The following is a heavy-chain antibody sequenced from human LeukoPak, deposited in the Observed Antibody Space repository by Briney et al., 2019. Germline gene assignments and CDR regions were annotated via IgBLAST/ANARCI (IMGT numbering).Heavy chain of an antibody. J-gene: IGHJ3*02. CDR1: GFTFSSYA. CDR3: ASPQGDAFDI. Sequence: PGGSLRLSCAASGFTFSSYAIHWVRQAPGKGLEWVAVISYDGSNKYYADSVKGRFTISRDNSKNTLYLQMNSLKAEDTAVYYCASPQGDAFDIWGQGTMVTVSS. CDR2: ISYDGSNK. V-gene: IGHV3-30-3*01.